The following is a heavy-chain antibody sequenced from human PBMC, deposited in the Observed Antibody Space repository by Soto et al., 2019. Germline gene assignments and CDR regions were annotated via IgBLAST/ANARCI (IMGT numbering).Heavy chain of an antibody. D-gene: IGHD1-7*01. CDR1: GFSFSIYA. J-gene: IGHJ4*02. CDR3: AREPGTTSDY. CDR2: ISFDGNDK. Sequence: QVQLVESGGGVVQPGRSLRLSCAASGFSFSIYAMYWVRQAPGKGLEWVAVISFDGNDKQYADSVAGRFTISRDNAKDTLYLQINSLRAEDTAVYYCAREPGTTSDYWGQGTLVTVSS. V-gene: IGHV3-30-3*01.